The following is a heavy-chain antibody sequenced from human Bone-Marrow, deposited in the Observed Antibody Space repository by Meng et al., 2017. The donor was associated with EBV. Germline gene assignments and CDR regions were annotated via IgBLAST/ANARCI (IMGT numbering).Heavy chain of an antibody. CDR3: ARGLGGHYPTMEY. CDR1: GASIDSSDW. D-gene: IGHD3-22*01. CDR2: IHHSGTT. V-gene: IGHV4-4*02. J-gene: IGHJ4*02. Sequence: HRRAPGPGLVKPSGALSLPSRVSGASIDSSDWWTWVRQAPGKGLEWIGEIHHSGTTNCNPSLESRVTISIDKSDNQFSLKLTSVTAADTAVYYCARGLGGHYPTMEYWGQGTLVTVSS.